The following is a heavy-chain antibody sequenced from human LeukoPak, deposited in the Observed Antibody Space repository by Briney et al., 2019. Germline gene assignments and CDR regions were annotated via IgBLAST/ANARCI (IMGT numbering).Heavy chain of an antibody. J-gene: IGHJ4*02. D-gene: IGHD1-26*01. V-gene: IGHV3-72*01. CDR3: TRGADTSPFDY. CDR1: GFTFSDHY. Sequence: AGGSLRLSCAASGFTFSDHYMDWVRQAPGKGLEWVGRSGNKATSYTTEYAASVKGRFTISRDDSKNSLYLQMSSLKTEDTAVYYCTRGADTSPFDYWGQGTLVTVSS. CDR2: SGNKATSYTT.